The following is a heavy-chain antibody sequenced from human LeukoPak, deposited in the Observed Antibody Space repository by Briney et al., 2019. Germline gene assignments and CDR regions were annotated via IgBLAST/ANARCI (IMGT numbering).Heavy chain of an antibody. CDR3: ARGRYSYGPYYYMDV. D-gene: IGHD5-18*01. J-gene: IGHJ6*03. CDR2: IIPIFGTT. Sequence: SVKVSCKASGGTVSNYGISWVRQAPGQGLEWMGGIIPIFGTTNYAQKFQGRVTINADKSTSTAYMELSSLRSEDTAVYYCARGRYSYGPYYYMDVWGKGTTVTVSS. V-gene: IGHV1-69*06. CDR1: GGTVSNYG.